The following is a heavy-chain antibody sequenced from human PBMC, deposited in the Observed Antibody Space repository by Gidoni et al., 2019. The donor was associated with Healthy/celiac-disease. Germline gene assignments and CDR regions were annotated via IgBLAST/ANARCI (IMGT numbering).Heavy chain of an antibody. CDR2: ISSSGSNI. V-gene: IGHV3-11*01. CDR1: GFTFSDYY. Sequence: QVQLVESGGGLVKPGGYLRLSCAASGFTFSDYYMSWIRQAPGKGLEGFSYISSSGSNIYYADYVKGRFTTSRDNAKNSLYLQMNSLRAEDTAVYYCAREMGRVRYYYGMDVCGQGTTVTVSS. D-gene: IGHD3-10*01. CDR3: AREMGRVRYYYGMDV. J-gene: IGHJ6*01.